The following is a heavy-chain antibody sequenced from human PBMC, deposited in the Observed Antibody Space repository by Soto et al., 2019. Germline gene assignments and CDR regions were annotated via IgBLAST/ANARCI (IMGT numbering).Heavy chain of an antibody. CDR3: ARSTYYASSGYYAPFDY. D-gene: IGHD3-22*01. CDR2: IFSNDEK. CDR1: ELSLSNARIG. Sequence: SGPTLVNPTETLTLTCTVSELSLSNARIGLSWIRQPPGKALEWLAHIFSNDEKSYSTSLKSRLTISKDTSKSQVVLTMTNMDPVDTATYYCARSTYYASSGYYAPFDYWGQGTLVTFSS. V-gene: IGHV2-26*01. J-gene: IGHJ4*02.